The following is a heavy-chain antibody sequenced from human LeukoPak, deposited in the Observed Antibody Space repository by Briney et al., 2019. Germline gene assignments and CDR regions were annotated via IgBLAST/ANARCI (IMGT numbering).Heavy chain of an antibody. V-gene: IGHV4-34*01. Sequence: SEPLSLTCTVSGGSISSYYWSWIRQPPGKGLEWIGEVYHSGSTNYNPSLKSRVTISVDTSKNQFSLSLSSVTAADTAVYYCARRSIRGVIRYWGQGTLVTVSS. J-gene: IGHJ4*02. CDR2: VYHSGST. CDR3: ARRSIRGVIRY. D-gene: IGHD3-10*01. CDR1: GGSISSYY.